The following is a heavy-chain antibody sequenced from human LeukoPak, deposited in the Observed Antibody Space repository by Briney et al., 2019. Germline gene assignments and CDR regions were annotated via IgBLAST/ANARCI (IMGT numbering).Heavy chain of an antibody. J-gene: IGHJ6*03. V-gene: IGHV1-69*05. Sequence: SVKVSCKASGGTFSSYAISWVRQAPGQGREWIGGIIPIFGTANYAQKFQGRVTITTDESTSTAYMELSSLRSEDTAVYYCASTEQWLVSGLYYYYYMDVWGKGTTVTVSS. CDR2: IIPIFGTA. CDR3: ASTEQWLVSGLYYYYYMDV. D-gene: IGHD6-19*01. CDR1: GGTFSSYA.